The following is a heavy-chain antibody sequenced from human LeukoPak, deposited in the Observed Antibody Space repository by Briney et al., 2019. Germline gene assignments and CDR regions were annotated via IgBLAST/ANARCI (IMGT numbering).Heavy chain of an antibody. V-gene: IGHV4-61*02. CDR1: GGSISSGSYY. D-gene: IGHD6-19*01. CDR2: IYTSGST. Sequence: SETLSLTSTVSGGSISSGSYYWSWIRQPAGKGLEWIGRIYTSGSTNYNPSLKSRVTISVDTSKNQFSLKLSSVTAADTAVYYCARDLTAVAGYVFDYWGQGTLVTVSS. CDR3: ARDLTAVAGYVFDY. J-gene: IGHJ4*02.